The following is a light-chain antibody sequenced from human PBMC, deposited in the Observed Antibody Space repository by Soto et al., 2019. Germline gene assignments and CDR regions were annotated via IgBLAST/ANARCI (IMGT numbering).Light chain of an antibody. CDR3: LQQNSNPLT. CDR1: QGIRKD. V-gene: IGKV1-17*01. J-gene: IGKJ1*01. CDR2: AAS. Sequence: DIKMTQSPSTLSASVGDRVTISCRASQGIRKDLGWYQQKPGKAPKRLIYAASTLQSGVPSRFSGSGSGTEFTLTISSLQPEDFATYYCLQQNSNPLTFGQGTKVEIK.